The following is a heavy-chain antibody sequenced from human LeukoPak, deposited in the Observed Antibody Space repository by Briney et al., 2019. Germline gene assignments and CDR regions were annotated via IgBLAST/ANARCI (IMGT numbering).Heavy chain of an antibody. V-gene: IGHV4-39*07. D-gene: IGHD3-3*01. Sequence: NPSETLSLTCTVSGGSISSSSYYWGWIRQPPGKGLEWIGSIYYSGSTYYNPSLKSRVTISVDTSKNQFSLKLSSVTAADTAVYYCARVFFTSTIFGVVIPIGPPSYYFDYWGQGTLVTVSS. CDR2: IYYSGST. CDR3: ARVFFTSTIFGVVIPIGPPSYYFDY. CDR1: GGSISSSSYY. J-gene: IGHJ4*02.